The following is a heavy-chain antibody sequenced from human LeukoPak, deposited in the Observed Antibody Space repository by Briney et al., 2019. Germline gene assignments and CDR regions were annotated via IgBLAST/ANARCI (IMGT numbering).Heavy chain of an antibody. Sequence: SETLSLTCAVYGGSFSGYYWSWIRQPPGKGLEWIGEINHSGSTNYNSSLKSRVTISVDTSKNQFSLKLSSVTAADTAVYYCARAVNLAEAGTRWFDPWGQGTLVTVSS. D-gene: IGHD6-13*01. CDR2: INHSGST. J-gene: IGHJ5*02. CDR3: ARAVNLAEAGTRWFDP. CDR1: GGSFSGYY. V-gene: IGHV4-34*01.